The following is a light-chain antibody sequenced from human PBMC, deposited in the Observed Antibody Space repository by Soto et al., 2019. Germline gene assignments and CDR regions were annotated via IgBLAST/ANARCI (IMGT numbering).Light chain of an antibody. CDR1: QSVGSN. J-gene: IGKJ1*01. V-gene: IGKV3-15*01. CDR3: QQYNNWPTWT. CDR2: AAS. Sequence: EIVMTQSPATLSVSPGERATHSCRASQSVGSNLAWYQQKPGQAPRLLIYAASTRATGIPARFSGSGSGTEFTLTISSLQSEDFAVYFCQQYNNWPTWTFGQGTKVEIK.